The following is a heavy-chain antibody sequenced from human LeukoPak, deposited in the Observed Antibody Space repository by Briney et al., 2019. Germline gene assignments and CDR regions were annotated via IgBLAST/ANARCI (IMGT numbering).Heavy chain of an antibody. V-gene: IGHV3-33*01. J-gene: IGHJ6*02. CDR2: IWYDGSNK. CDR1: GFTFSSYG. Sequence: PGGSLRLSCAASGFTFSSYGMHWVRQAPGKGLEWVAVIWYDGSNKYYADSVKGRFTISRDNSKNTLYLQMNSLRAEDTAVYYCARAQQLASTYYYYGMDVWGQGTTVTVSS. CDR3: ARAQQLASTYYYYGMDV. D-gene: IGHD6-13*01.